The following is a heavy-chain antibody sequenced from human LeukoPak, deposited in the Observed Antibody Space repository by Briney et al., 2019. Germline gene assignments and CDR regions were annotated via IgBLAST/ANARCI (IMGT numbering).Heavy chain of an antibody. V-gene: IGHV4-34*01. CDR1: GGSFSGYY. Sequence: SETLSLTCAVYGGSFSGYYWSWIRQPPGKGLERIGEINHSGSTNYNPSLKSRVTISVDTSKNQFSLKLSSVTAADTAVYYCARGLEGGYDILTGYHYFDYWGQGTLVTVSS. J-gene: IGHJ4*02. CDR2: INHSGST. CDR3: ARGLEGGYDILTGYHYFDY. D-gene: IGHD3-9*01.